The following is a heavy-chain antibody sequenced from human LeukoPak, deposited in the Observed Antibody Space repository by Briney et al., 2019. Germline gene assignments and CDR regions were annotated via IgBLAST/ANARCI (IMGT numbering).Heavy chain of an antibody. CDR2: ISGSGGST. V-gene: IGHV3-23*01. CDR1: GFSFSSYA. D-gene: IGHD3-3*01. Sequence: GGSLRLSCAASGFSFSSYAMSWVRQAPGKGLEWVSAISGSGGSTDYADSVKGRFTISRDNSKNTLYLQMNSLRAEDTAVYYCAKQTYFWSGFDYWGQGTLVTVSS. CDR3: AKQTYFWSGFDY. J-gene: IGHJ4*02.